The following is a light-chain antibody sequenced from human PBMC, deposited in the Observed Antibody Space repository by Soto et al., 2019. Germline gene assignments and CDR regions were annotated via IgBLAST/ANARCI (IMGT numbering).Light chain of an antibody. Sequence: DIVMTQSPLSLPVTPGEPASISCRSSQSLLHSNGYNYLDWYLQKPGQSPQHLIYLGSNRASGVPDRFSGSGSGTDFTLKISRVEAEDVGVYYCMQALQTPVTFGGGTKVDIK. CDR3: MQALQTPVT. CDR2: LGS. CDR1: QSLLHSNGYNY. V-gene: IGKV2-28*01. J-gene: IGKJ4*01.